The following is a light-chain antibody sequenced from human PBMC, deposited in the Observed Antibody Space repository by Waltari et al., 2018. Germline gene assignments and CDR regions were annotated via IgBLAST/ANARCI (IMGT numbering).Light chain of an antibody. J-gene: IGLJ3*02. CDR2: KGN. CDR1: SASLSTTSY. V-gene: IGLV8-61*01. Sequence: QTVVTQEPSLSVSPGGTVTLTCVLHSASLSTTSYATWYQQTPGQAPRTLVYKGNSRSSGVPDRFSGSILGNKAALTITGAQAQDESDYYCSLYMGSGIWVFGGGTKLTVL. CDR3: SLYMGSGIWV.